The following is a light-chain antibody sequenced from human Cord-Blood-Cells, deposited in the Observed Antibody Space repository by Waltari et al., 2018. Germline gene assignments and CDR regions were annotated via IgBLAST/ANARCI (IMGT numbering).Light chain of an antibody. CDR3: QQRSNWPPLT. V-gene: IGKV3-11*01. CDR2: DAS. CDR1: QSVSSN. J-gene: IGKJ4*01. Sequence: EIVLTHSPATLSLSPGERATLSCSASQSVSSNLAWYQQKPGQAPGLLIYDASNRPSGIPARFSGSGACTDFTLTTSSLEPEDFAVYYCQQRSNWPPLTFGGGTKVEIK.